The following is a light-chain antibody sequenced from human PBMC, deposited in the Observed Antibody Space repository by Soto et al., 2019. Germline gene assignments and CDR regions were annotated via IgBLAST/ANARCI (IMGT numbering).Light chain of an antibody. CDR2: EVS. CDR3: SSYTSSSTLVL. Sequence: QSVLTQPASVSGSPGQSITISCTGTSSDVGGYNYVYWYQQHPGKAPKLMIYEVSNRPSGVSNRFSGSKSGNTASLTISGLQAEDEADYYCSSYTSSSTLVLFGGGTKLTVL. J-gene: IGLJ2*01. CDR1: SSDVGGYNY. V-gene: IGLV2-14*01.